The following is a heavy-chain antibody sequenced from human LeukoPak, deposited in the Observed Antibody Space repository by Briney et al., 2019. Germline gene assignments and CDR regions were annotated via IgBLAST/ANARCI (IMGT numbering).Heavy chain of an antibody. CDR2: IYYSGST. CDR3: ARDKRHYDFWSGTASNWFDP. CDR1: GGSISSYY. Sequence: PSETLSLTCTVSGGSISSYYWSWIRQPPGKGLEWIGYIYYSGSTNYNPSLKSRVTISVDTSKNQFSLKLSSVTAADTAAYYCARDKRHYDFWSGTASNWFDPWGQGTLVTVSS. V-gene: IGHV4-59*01. J-gene: IGHJ5*02. D-gene: IGHD3-3*01.